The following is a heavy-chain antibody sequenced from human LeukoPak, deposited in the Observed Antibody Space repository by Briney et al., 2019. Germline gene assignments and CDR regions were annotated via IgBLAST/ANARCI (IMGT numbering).Heavy chain of an antibody. CDR3: ARDHTETSSLNFRNYYYYGMDI. CDR1: GGSIRSGDYS. J-gene: IGHJ6*02. V-gene: IGHV4-31*03. CDR2: IYYSGST. D-gene: IGHD4-4*01. Sequence: SQTLSLTCTVSGGSIRSGDYSWNWIRQHPGKGLEWIGYIYYSGSTYYNPSLTSRVTMSVDTSKNQYSLKLSSVTAADTAIYYCARDHTETSSLNFRNYYYYGMDIWGQGTTVIVSS.